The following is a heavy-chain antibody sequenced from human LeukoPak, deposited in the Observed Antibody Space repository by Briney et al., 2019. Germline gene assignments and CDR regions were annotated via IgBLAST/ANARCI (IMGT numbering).Heavy chain of an antibody. CDR3: ARGGGFIAAAGENWFDP. Sequence: QPGGSLRLSCAASGFTFSSYWMSWVRQAPGKGLEWVANIKQDGSEKYYVDSVKGRFTISRDNAKNSLYLQMNSLRAEDTAVYYCARGGGFIAAAGENWFDPWGQGTLVTVSS. D-gene: IGHD6-13*01. CDR2: IKQDGSEK. V-gene: IGHV3-7*01. CDR1: GFTFSSYW. J-gene: IGHJ5*02.